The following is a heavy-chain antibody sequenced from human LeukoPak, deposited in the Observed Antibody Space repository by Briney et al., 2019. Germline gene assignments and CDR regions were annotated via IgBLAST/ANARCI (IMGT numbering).Heavy chain of an antibody. CDR2: INPSGGST. V-gene: IGHV1-46*01. CDR3: ARASRDYMDV. Sequence: ASVKVSCKASGYTFTSYYMHWVRQAPGQGLEWMGIINPSGGSTSYAQKFQGRVTMTRDMSTSTVNMELSSLRAEDTAVYYCARASRDYMDVWGKGTTVTISS. J-gene: IGHJ6*03. CDR1: GYTFTSYY.